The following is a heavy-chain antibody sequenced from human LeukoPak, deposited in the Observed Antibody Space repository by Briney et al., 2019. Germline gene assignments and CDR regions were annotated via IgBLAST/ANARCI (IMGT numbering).Heavy chain of an antibody. CDR2: ISKDGSDT. J-gene: IGHJ4*02. D-gene: IGHD6-19*01. CDR1: GFTFSRYA. CDR3: ARKYYSGWWIDC. V-gene: IGHV3-30*14. Sequence: PGGSLRLSCAASGFTFSRYAMFWVRQAPGKGLEWVTIISKDGSDTFYADSVKGRFTISRDNSENTLYLHMNTLRAEDTAVYYCARKYYSGWWIDCWGQGTLVTVSS.